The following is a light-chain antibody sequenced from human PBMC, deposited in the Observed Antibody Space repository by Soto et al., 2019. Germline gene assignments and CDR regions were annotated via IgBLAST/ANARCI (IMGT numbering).Light chain of an antibody. CDR2: GAS. CDR3: QQYGSSIT. J-gene: IGKJ5*01. V-gene: IGKV3-20*01. Sequence: VFTHPPGTLYLSPGERATLSCRAGQSITTNYLAWYQQRFGQAPRLLIHGASSRAAGIPDRFSGSGSGTDFTLTISRLQPEDFAVYYCQQYGSSITFGQGTRLEI. CDR1: QSITTNY.